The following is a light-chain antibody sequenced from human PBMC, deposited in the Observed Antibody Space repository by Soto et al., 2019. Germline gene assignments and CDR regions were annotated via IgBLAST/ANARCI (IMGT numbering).Light chain of an antibody. J-gene: IGLJ1*01. Sequence: SYELTQPPSVSVAPGKTARITCGGINIGSKSVHWYQQKPGQAPVLVIYYNSDRPSGIPERFSGSNSGNTATLTISRVEAGDEADYYCQVWDSSSAHQVFGTGTKVTVL. V-gene: IGLV3-21*04. CDR1: NIGSKS. CDR2: YNS. CDR3: QVWDSSSAHQV.